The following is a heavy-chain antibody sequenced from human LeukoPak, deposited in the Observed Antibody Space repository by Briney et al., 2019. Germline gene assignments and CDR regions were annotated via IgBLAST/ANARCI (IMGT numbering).Heavy chain of an antibody. CDR2: ISGGGGTT. V-gene: IGHV3-23*01. Sequence: GGSLRLSCAASGFTFSSYAMSWVRQAPGKGLEWVSAISGGGGTTHYADSVKGRFAVSRDNSKNISYLQMTNLRHEDTALYYCAKDRYSNYGNWFDPWGQGTQVTVIS. D-gene: IGHD4-11*01. CDR3: AKDRYSNYGNWFDP. J-gene: IGHJ5*02. CDR1: GFTFSSYA.